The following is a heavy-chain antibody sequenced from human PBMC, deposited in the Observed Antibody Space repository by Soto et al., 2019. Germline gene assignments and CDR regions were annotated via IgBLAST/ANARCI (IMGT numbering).Heavy chain of an antibody. D-gene: IGHD2-2*02. CDR3: ARRYRYYYYMDV. CDR2: IFYSGGT. Sequence: QLQLQEAGPGLVKASETLSLTCTVSGDSITFSSYYWGWIRQPPGKGLEWIGSIFYSGGTYYNPSLKSRVTISVDTAQNPFSLKLSSVTAADTAVYYCARRYRYYYYMDVWGKGTTVTVSS. V-gene: IGHV4-39*01. J-gene: IGHJ6*03. CDR1: GDSITFSSYY.